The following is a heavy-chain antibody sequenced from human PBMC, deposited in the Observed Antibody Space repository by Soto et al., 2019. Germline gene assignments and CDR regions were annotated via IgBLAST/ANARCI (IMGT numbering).Heavy chain of an antibody. D-gene: IGHD5-18*01. CDR1: GFTFSTDS. Sequence: EVQLVESGGGLVKPGGSLRLSCAASGFTFSTDSMNWVRQAPGKGLEWVSSISSSSGYIYYADSVKGRFTISRVDAKNSLSRQMNSPRAEDTAVYYCARVRSYSYGQGYAMGVWGQGTTVNVSS. CDR2: ISSSSGYI. J-gene: IGHJ6*02. V-gene: IGHV3-21*01. CDR3: ARVRSYSYGQGYAMGV.